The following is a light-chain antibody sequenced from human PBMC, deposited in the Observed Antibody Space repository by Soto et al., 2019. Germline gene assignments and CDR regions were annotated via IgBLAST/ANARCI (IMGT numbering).Light chain of an antibody. CDR2: KAS. V-gene: IGKV1-12*01. CDR3: QHASSFPFT. CDR1: QAISSW. J-gene: IGKJ4*01. Sequence: DIQMTQSPSSVSASVGDRVTITCRARQAISSWLVWYQQKPGKAPKLLSYKASTVQSGVPSRFSGSYSGTDFNLTSSGLQTEDFATYACQHASSFPFTFGGGTEVEIK.